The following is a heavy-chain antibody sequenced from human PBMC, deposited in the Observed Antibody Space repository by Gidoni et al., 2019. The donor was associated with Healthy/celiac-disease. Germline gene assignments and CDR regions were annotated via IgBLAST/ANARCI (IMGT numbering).Heavy chain of an antibody. J-gene: IGHJ4*02. CDR1: GFTFSSYA. CDR2: ISGGGSST. Sequence: EVQLLESGGGLVQPGGSLRLSCAASGFTFSSYARNWVRQVPGKGLEWVSTISGGGSSTYYADSVKGRFTISRDNSKSTLYLQMNSLRGEDTAVYYCAKDMGSGTYGRFDYWGQGTLVTVSS. V-gene: IGHV3-23*01. CDR3: AKDMGSGTYGRFDY. D-gene: IGHD1-26*01.